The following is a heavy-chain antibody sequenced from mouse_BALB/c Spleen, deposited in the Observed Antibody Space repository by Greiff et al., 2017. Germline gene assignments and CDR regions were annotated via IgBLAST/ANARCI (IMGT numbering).Heavy chain of an antibody. D-gene: IGHD1-1*01. CDR3: THYYSSSYIDY. Sequence: VQLQQSGTVLARPGASVKMSCTASGYTFTSYWMYWVKQRPGQGLEWIGAIYTGNSDTSYNHKFKGQSKLTAVTATSTAYMELSSLTTEDSADYSSTHYYSSSYIDYWGQGTTLTVSS. CDR2: IYTGNSDT. J-gene: IGHJ2*01. V-gene: IGHV1-5*01. CDR1: GYTFTSYW.